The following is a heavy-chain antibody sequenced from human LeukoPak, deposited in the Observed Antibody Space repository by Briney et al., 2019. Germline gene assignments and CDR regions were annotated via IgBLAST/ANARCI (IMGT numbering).Heavy chain of an antibody. D-gene: IGHD6-13*01. CDR3: AGYSSSHNY. CDR1: GYSETFYG. V-gene: IGHV1-18*01. J-gene: IGHJ4*02. Sequence: GASVKVSCKTSGYSETFYGITWVRQVAGQGLEWRGWISTQHGQTEYAPNSQDRVTMTTDTYTNTAYMELRSLRSDDTAVYYCAGYSSSHNYWGQGTLVTVSS. CDR2: ISTQHGQT.